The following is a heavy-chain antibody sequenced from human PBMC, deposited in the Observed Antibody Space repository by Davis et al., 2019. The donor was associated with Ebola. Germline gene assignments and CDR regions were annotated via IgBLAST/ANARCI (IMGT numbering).Heavy chain of an antibody. Sequence: GGSLRLSCAASGFTFSSYSMNWVRQAPGKGLEWVSSISSSSSYIYYADSVKGRFTISRDNSKNTLYLQMNSLRVDDTAVYYCAKGDCSGGICYPDYWGQGTLVTVSS. CDR3: AKGDCSGGICYPDY. CDR1: GFTFSSYS. V-gene: IGHV3-21*04. CDR2: ISSSSSYI. J-gene: IGHJ4*02. D-gene: IGHD2-15*01.